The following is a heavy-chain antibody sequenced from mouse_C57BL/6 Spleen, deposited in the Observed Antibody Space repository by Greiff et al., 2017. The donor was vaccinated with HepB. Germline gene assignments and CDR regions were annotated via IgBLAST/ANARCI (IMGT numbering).Heavy chain of an antibody. D-gene: IGHD2-2*01. J-gene: IGHJ3*01. V-gene: IGHV1-50*01. CDR3: AKGEVRRGFAY. CDR1: GYTFTSYW. Sequence: QVQLQQPGAELVKPGASVKLSCKASGYTFTSYWMQWVKQRPGQGLEWIGEIDPSDSYTNYNQKFKGKATLTVDTSSSTAYMQLSSLTSEDSAVYYCAKGEVRRGFAYWGQGTLVTVSA. CDR2: IDPSDSYT.